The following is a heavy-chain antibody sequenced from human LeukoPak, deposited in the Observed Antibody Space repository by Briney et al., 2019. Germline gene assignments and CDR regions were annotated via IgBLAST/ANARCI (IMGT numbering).Heavy chain of an antibody. Sequence: GGSLRLSCAASGFSFTSYAMSWVRQAPGKGLEWVSSISGSGESTTYADSVKGRFTISRDNSKNTLYLQMNSLRAEDTAVYYCASGEWPQNYWGQGTLVTVSS. J-gene: IGHJ4*02. V-gene: IGHV3-23*01. CDR3: ASGEWPQNY. CDR2: ISGSGEST. CDR1: GFSFTSYA. D-gene: IGHD3-10*01.